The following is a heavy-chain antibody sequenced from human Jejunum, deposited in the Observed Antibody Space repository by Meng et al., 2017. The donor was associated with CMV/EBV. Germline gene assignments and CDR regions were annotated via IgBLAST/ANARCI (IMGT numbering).Heavy chain of an antibody. D-gene: IGHD2-8*02. CDR3: VRGHNTAGFHLSYYGLDV. V-gene: IGHV3-23*01. CDR1: A. CDR2: LSPSGGTT. Sequence: ALGWVRPAQVKGLEWVSTLSPSGGTTYSAQSMRGRFDVSRDNSNNTLYLQMNHLRAEDTAVYYCVRGHNTAGFHLSYYGLDVWGQGTTVTVSS. J-gene: IGHJ6*02.